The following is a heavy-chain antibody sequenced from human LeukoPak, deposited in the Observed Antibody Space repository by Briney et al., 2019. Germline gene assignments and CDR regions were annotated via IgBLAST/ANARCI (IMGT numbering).Heavy chain of an antibody. Sequence: ASVKVSCKASGGTFSSYAISWVRQAPGQGFEWMGRIIPILGIANYAQKFQGRVTITADKSTSTAYMELSSLRSEDTAVYYCARDWGVVPAAINYYYYGMDVWGQGTTVTVSS. CDR2: IIPILGIA. J-gene: IGHJ6*02. CDR1: GGTFSSYA. CDR3: ARDWGVVPAAINYYYYGMDV. D-gene: IGHD2-2*02. V-gene: IGHV1-69*04.